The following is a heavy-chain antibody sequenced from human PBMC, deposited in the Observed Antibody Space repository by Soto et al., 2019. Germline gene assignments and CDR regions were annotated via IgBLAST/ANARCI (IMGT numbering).Heavy chain of an antibody. J-gene: IGHJ4*02. V-gene: IGHV3-30-3*01. Sequence: QVQLVESGGGVVQPGRSLRLSCAASGFTFSSYAMHWVRQAPGKGLEWVAVISYDGSNKYYADSVKGRFTISRDNSKNTLYLQMNSLRAEDTAVYYCARSSPRDVVSDYWGQGTLVTVSS. D-gene: IGHD6-6*01. CDR1: GFTFSSYA. CDR3: ARSSPRDVVSDY. CDR2: ISYDGSNK.